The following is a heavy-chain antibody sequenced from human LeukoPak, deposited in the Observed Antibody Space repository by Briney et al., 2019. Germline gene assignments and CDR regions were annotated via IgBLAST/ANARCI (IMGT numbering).Heavy chain of an antibody. D-gene: IGHD3-16*02. CDR2: ISGSGGST. Sequence: GGSLRLSCAASGFTFSSYAMSWVRQAPGKGLEWVSAISGSGGSTYYADSVKGRFTISRDNSKNTLYLQMNSPRAEDTAVYYCAKDRGGGYDYVWGSYRYSYSYYYYGMDVWGQGTTVTVSS. CDR3: AKDRGGGYDYVWGSYRYSYSYYYYGMDV. V-gene: IGHV3-23*01. J-gene: IGHJ6*02. CDR1: GFTFSSYA.